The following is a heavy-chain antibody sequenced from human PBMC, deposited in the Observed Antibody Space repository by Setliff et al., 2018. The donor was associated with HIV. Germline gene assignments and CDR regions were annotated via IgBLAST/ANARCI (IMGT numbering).Heavy chain of an antibody. CDR1: GFTFNGYS. Sequence: PGGSLRLSCTVSGFTFNGYSMNWVRQAPGKGLEWVSSINSDGTSTTYADSVKGRFTISRDNAKNTLYLQMNSLRAEDTAVYYCARDLSYDYDRSSDTFDYRGQGTLVTVSS. CDR3: ARDLSYDYDRSSDTFDY. CDR2: INSDGTST. D-gene: IGHD3-22*01. V-gene: IGHV3-74*03. J-gene: IGHJ4*02.